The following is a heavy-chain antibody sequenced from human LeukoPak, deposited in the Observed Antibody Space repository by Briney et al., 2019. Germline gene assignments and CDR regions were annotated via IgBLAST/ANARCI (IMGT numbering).Heavy chain of an antibody. V-gene: IGHV3-23*01. D-gene: IGHD2-21*02. J-gene: IGHJ5*02. CDR1: GFTFSSYA. CDR2: ISGSGGST. CDR3: AKDPARTYCGGDCYPAGNWFDP. Sequence: GGSLRLSCAASGFTFSSYAMSWVRQAPGKGLECVSAISGSGGSTYYADSVKGRFTIFRDNSKNTLYLQMNSLRAEDTAVYYCAKDPARTYCGGDCYPAGNWFDPWGQGTLVTVSS.